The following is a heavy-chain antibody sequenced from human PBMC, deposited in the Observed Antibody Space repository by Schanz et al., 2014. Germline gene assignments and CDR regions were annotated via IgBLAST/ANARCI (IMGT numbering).Heavy chain of an antibody. CDR1: GYTFTEYT. Sequence: QVQLVQSGPEVEKPGASVKVSCKTSGYTFTEYTMYWLRQAPGQRLEWMGWINSANGNTKYSHRFQGRVTITRDTSATTAYMELRSLRSDDTAVYYCARGVYSSGWYDRDIAHFDYWGQGTLVTVSS. CDR2: INSANGNT. J-gene: IGHJ4*02. V-gene: IGHV1-3*01. CDR3: ARGVYSSGWYDRDIAHFDY. D-gene: IGHD6-19*01.